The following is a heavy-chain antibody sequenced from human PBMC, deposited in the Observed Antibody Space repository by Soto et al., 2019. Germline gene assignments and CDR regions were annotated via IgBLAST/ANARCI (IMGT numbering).Heavy chain of an antibody. CDR1: GFTFSSYG. CDR3: ARVMGDHAIDY. J-gene: IGHJ4*02. D-gene: IGHD3-16*01. V-gene: IGHV3-33*01. CDR2: IWYDGSNK. Sequence: QVQLVESGGGVVQPGRSLRLSCAASGFTFSSYGMHWVRQAPGKGLEWVAVIWYDGSNKYYADSVKGRFTISRDNSKNTLYLQMNSLRDEDTAVYYGARVMGDHAIDYWGQGTLVTVSS.